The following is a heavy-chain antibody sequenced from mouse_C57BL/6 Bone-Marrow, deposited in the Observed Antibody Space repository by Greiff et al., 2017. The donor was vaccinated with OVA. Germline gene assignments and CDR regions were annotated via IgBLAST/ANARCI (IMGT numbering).Heavy chain of an antibody. J-gene: IGHJ1*03. V-gene: IGHV1-55*01. D-gene: IGHD1-1*01. CDR2: IYPGSGST. Sequence: QVQLQQPGAELVKPGASVKMSCKASGYTFTSYWITWVKQRPGQGLEWIGDIYPGSGSTNYNEKFKSKATLTVDTSSSTAYMEPRSLTSEDSAGDYCAGRLTVVAPNFDVWGTGTTVTVSS. CDR3: AGRLTVVAPNFDV. CDR1: GYTFTSYW.